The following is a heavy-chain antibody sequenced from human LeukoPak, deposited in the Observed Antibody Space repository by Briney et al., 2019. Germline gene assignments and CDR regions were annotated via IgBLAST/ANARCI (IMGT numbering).Heavy chain of an antibody. J-gene: IGHJ3*02. CDR2: IIPIFGTA. V-gene: IGHV1-69*06. Sequence: SVRVSCKASGGTFSSYAISWVRQAPGQGLEWMGGIIPIFGTANYAQKFQGRVTITADKSTSTAYMELRSLRSDDTAVYYCARGQDYYDSSGYYPNHDAFDIWGQGTMVTVSS. CDR1: GGTFSSYA. D-gene: IGHD3-22*01. CDR3: ARGQDYYDSSGYYPNHDAFDI.